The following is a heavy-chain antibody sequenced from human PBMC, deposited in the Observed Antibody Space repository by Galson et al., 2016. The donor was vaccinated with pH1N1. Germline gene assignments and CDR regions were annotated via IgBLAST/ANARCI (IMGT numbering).Heavy chain of an antibody. J-gene: IGHJ4*02. V-gene: IGHV4-30-4*08. D-gene: IGHD3-9*01. CDR1: NGSISSGDYF. CDR2: IYYSGNT. CDR3: ARGRDYDILTGSSYYFDF. Sequence: TLSLTCTVPNGSISSGDYFWSWIRQPPGKGLEWIGYIYYSGNTYYTPSLKSRFTISLDTSKNQFSLRLTSVTATDTAIYYCARGRDYDILTGSSYYFDFWGQGTLVTVSS.